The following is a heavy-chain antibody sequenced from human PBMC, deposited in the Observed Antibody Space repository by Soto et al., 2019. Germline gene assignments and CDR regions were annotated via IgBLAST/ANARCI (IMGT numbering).Heavy chain of an antibody. Sequence: SETLSLTCAVSGDSISGSQWWSWVRLPPGKGREWIGEISHTGTTNYNPSLKSRVTMPVDKPKNQFSLNLTSVTAADTAVYYCTRVISGLDGYFDYWGQGTVVTVSS. CDR3: TRVISGLDGYFDY. CDR2: ISHTGTT. CDR1: GDSISGSQW. J-gene: IGHJ4*02. D-gene: IGHD3-22*01. V-gene: IGHV4-4*02.